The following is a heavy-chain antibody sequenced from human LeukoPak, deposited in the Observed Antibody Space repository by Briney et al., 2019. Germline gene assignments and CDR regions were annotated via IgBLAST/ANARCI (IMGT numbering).Heavy chain of an antibody. Sequence: PSETLSLTCTVSGGSISSYYWSWIRQPPGKGLEWIGYIYYSGSTNYNPSLKSRVTISVDTSKNQFSLKLSSVTAADTAAYYCARGLAAAANWFDPWGQGTLVTVSS. J-gene: IGHJ5*02. CDR3: ARGLAAAANWFDP. CDR1: GGSISSYY. D-gene: IGHD6-13*01. CDR2: IYYSGST. V-gene: IGHV4-59*01.